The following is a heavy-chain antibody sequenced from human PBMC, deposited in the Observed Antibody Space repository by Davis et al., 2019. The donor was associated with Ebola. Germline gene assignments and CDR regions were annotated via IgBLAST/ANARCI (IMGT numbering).Heavy chain of an antibody. V-gene: IGHV3-23*01. CDR2: ISGSGGST. D-gene: IGHD2-15*01. J-gene: IGHJ4*02. CDR3: ARGGGGYCSGGSCYLSKLPN. CDR1: GFTFSSYA. Sequence: GESLKISCAASGFTFSSYAMSWVRQAPGKGLEWVSAISGSGGSTYYADSVKGRFTISRDNSKNTLYLQMNSLRAEDTAVYYCARGGGGYCSGGSCYLSKLPNWGQGTLVTVSS.